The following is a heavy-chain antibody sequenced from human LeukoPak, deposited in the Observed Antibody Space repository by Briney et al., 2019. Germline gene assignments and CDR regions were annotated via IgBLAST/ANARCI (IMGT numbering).Heavy chain of an antibody. V-gene: IGHV3-7*01. CDR3: ARVFGDYGDYEPIDY. CDR2: IKQDGSEK. Sequence: PGGSLRLSCAASGFTFSSYAMHWVRQAPGKGLEWVANIKQDGSEKYYVDSVKGRFTISRDNSKNTLYLQMNSLRAEDTAVYYCARVFGDYGDYEPIDYWGQGTLVTVSS. D-gene: IGHD4-17*01. CDR1: GFTFSSYA. J-gene: IGHJ4*02.